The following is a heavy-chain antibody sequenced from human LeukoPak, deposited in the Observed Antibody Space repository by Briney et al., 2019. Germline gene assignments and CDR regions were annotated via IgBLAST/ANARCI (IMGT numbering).Heavy chain of an antibody. CDR1: GGSISSSSYY. CDR3: ASIIAAAGPSPPDY. CDR2: IYYSGST. V-gene: IGHV4-39*01. D-gene: IGHD6-13*01. J-gene: IGHJ4*02. Sequence: SETLSLTCTVSGGSISSSSYYWGWIRQPPGKGLEWIGSIYYSGSTYYNPSLKSRVTISVDTSENQFSLKLSSVTAADTAVYYCASIIAAAGPSPPDYWGQGTLVTVSS.